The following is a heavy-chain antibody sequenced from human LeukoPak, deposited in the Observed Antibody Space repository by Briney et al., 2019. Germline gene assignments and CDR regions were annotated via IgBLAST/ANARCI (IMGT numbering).Heavy chain of an antibody. CDR2: IYSSGST. CDR3: ARSNWKYYFGF. Sequence: PSQTLSLTCTVSGGSINSGDYYWSWIRQPPGKGPEWIGYIYSSGSTYYNPSLKSRLTMSLDTSKSQFSLKVSSVTAADTAVYHCARSNWKYYFGFWGQGTLVTVSS. D-gene: IGHD1-1*01. CDR1: GGSINSGDYY. V-gene: IGHV4-30-4*08. J-gene: IGHJ4*02.